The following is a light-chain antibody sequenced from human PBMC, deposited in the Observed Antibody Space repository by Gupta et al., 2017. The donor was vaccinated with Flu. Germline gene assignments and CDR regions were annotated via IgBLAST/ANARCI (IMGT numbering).Light chain of an antibody. V-gene: IGKV1-5*03. CDR1: QSITSW. CDR2: QAS. J-gene: IGKJ1*01. CDR3: QQYSSYST. Sequence: DIQMTQSPSTLSASVGDSVTITCRASQSITSWLAWYQQKPGKAPKLLIYQASTLGSGVPSRCSGSGSGTEFTLTITSLQPDDFATYYCQQYSSYSTFGQGTKVE.